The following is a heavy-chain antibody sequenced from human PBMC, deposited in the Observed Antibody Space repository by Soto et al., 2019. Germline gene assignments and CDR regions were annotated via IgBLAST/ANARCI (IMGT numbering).Heavy chain of an antibody. CDR3: ALPYGGDPAGFDY. CDR2: VQGNGIGT. CDR1: GFTFSDYW. Sequence: PVGSLRLSCGASGFTFSDYWIHWVRQAPGRGLVWVSRVQGNGIGTNYADSVEGRFTISRDNAKNTVYLQMNGLRSDDTALYYCALPYGGDPAGFDYWGQGTLVTVSS. J-gene: IGHJ4*02. V-gene: IGHV3-74*01. D-gene: IGHD2-21*02.